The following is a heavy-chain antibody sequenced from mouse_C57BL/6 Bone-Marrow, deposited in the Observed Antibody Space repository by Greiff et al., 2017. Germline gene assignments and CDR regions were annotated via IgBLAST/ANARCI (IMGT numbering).Heavy chain of an antibody. V-gene: IGHV5-4*01. CDR3: ASYYAMDY. Sequence: EVQRVESGGGLVKPGGSLKLSCAASGFTFSSYAMSWVRQTPEKRLEWVATISDGGSYTYYPDNVKGRFTFSRDNAKNNLYLQMSHLKSEDTAMYYCASYYAMDYWGQGTSVTVSS. CDR1: GFTFSSYA. J-gene: IGHJ4*01. CDR2: ISDGGSYT.